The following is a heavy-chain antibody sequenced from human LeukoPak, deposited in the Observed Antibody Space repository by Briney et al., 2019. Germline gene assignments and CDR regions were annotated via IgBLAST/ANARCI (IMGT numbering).Heavy chain of an antibody. D-gene: IGHD3-9*01. CDR3: ARLYDILTGAFDY. Sequence: GGSLRLSCAASGFTFTSYSMNWVRQAPGKGLEWVSSISSSSSYIYYADSVRGRFTISRDNAKNSLYLQMSSLRAEDTAIYYCARLYDILTGAFDYWGQGTLVTVSS. J-gene: IGHJ4*02. CDR1: GFTFTSYS. CDR2: ISSSSSYI. V-gene: IGHV3-21*01.